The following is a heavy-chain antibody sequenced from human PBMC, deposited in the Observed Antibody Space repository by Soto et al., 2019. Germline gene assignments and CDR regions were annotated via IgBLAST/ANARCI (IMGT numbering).Heavy chain of an antibody. CDR2: IYYSGST. CDR1: CSPILRAY. Sequence: TATLCLNRTVPCSPILRAYWSRLQHPQGEGLEWIGYIYYSGSTNYNPSLKSRVTISVDTSKNQFSLKLSSVTAADTAVYYCARQPGTMVRGGHYYYYGMDVWGQGTTVT. D-gene: IGHD3-10*01. J-gene: IGHJ6*02. CDR3: ARQPGTMVRGGHYYYYGMDV. V-gene: IGHV4-59*08.